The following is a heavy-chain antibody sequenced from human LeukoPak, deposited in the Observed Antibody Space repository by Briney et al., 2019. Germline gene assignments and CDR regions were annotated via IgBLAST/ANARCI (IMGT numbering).Heavy chain of an antibody. Sequence: ETLSLTCAVSGDSISSSNWWSWVRQPPGKGLEWVSAISGSGGSTYYADSVKGRFTISRDNSKNTLYLQMNSLRAGDTAVYYCVRYFDYDFWSGSYFDYWGQGTLVTVS. V-gene: IGHV3-23*01. CDR1: GDSISSSN. CDR2: ISGSGGST. CDR3: VRYFDYDFWSGSYFDY. J-gene: IGHJ4*02. D-gene: IGHD3-3*01.